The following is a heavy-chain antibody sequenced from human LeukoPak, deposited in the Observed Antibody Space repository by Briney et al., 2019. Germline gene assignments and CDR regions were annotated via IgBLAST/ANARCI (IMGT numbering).Heavy chain of an antibody. CDR2: ISCDGSNK. J-gene: IGHJ4*02. D-gene: IGHD6-19*01. Sequence: PGRSLRLSCAASGFTFSSYGMHWVRQAPGKGLEWVAVISCDGSNKYYADSVKGRFTISRDNSKNTLYLQMNSLRAEDTAVYYCAKVGRVWQWLDYFDYWGQGTLVTVSS. V-gene: IGHV3-30*18. CDR3: AKVGRVWQWLDYFDY. CDR1: GFTFSSYG.